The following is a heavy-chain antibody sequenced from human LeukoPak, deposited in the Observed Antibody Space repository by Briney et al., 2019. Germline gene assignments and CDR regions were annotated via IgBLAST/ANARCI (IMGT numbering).Heavy chain of an antibody. CDR3: ARGDYDILTGYPDY. CDR1: GFTFSSYA. V-gene: IGHV3-30*04. Sequence: GGSLRLSCAASGFTFSSYAMHWVRQAPGKGLEWVAVISYDRSNKYYADSVKGRFTISRDNSKNTLYLQMNSLRAEDTAVYYCARGDYDILTGYPDYWGQGTLVTVSS. D-gene: IGHD3-9*01. CDR2: ISYDRSNK. J-gene: IGHJ4*02.